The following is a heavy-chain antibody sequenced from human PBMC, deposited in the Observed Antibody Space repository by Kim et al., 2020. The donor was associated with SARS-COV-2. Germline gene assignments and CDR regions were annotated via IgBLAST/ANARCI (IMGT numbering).Heavy chain of an antibody. CDR2: IYYSGST. CDR3: AITSLWNYAFYWYFDL. V-gene: IGHV4-39*01. J-gene: IGHJ2*01. Sequence: SETLSLTCTVSGGSISSSSYYWGWIRQPPGKGLEWIGSIYYSGSTYYNPSLKSRVTISVDTSKNQFSLKLSSVTAADTAVYYCAITSLWNYAFYWYFDLWGRGTLVTVSS. D-gene: IGHD1-7*01. CDR1: GGSISSSSYY.